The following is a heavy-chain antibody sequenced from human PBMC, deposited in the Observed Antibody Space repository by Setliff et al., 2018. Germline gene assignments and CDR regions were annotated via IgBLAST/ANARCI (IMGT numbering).Heavy chain of an antibody. V-gene: IGHV5-51*01. CDR2: IYPGDSDT. Sequence: PGESLKISCKGSGYSFTSYWIGWVRQMPGKGLEWMGIIYPGDSDTRYSPSFQGQVTISADKSINTAYLQWSSLKASDTAMYYCARQPKVDSSGLKCLDYWGQGTLVTVSS. CDR3: ARQPKVDSSGLKCLDY. D-gene: IGHD6-19*01. J-gene: IGHJ4*02. CDR1: GYSFTSYW.